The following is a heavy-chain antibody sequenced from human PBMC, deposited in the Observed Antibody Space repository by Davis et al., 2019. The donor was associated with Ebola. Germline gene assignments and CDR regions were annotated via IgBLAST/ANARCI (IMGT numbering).Heavy chain of an antibody. J-gene: IGHJ5*02. V-gene: IGHV4-34*01. Sequence: GSLRLSCAVYGGSFSGYYWSWIRQPPGKGLEWIGEINHSGSTNYNPSLKSRVTISVDTSKNQFSLKLSSVTAADTAVYYCARSLRDIVVVVAAAGWFDPWGQGTLVTVSS. CDR3: ARSLRDIVVVVAAAGWFDP. D-gene: IGHD2-15*01. CDR1: GGSFSGYY. CDR2: INHSGST.